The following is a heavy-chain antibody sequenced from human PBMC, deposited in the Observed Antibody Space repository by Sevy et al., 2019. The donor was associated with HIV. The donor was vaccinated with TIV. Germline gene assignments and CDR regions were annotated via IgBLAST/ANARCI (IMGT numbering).Heavy chain of an antibody. CDR1: GFTFGDYC. CDR3: TRWSGSQSIFDY. Sequence: GGSLRLSCTASGFTFGDYCMSWVRQAPGKGLEWISFIKSKAYGGTTGNAASVKGRFTISRDDSKSIAYLQMNNLQTEDTGVYFCTRWSGSQSIFDYWGRGTLVTVSS. J-gene: IGHJ4*02. V-gene: IGHV3-49*04. D-gene: IGHD1-26*01. CDR2: IKSKAYGGTT.